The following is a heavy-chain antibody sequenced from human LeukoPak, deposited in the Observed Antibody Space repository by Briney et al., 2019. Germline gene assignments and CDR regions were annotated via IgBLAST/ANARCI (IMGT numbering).Heavy chain of an antibody. D-gene: IGHD3-22*01. CDR1: GGSISSYY. J-gene: IGHJ4*02. Sequence: SETLSLTCTVSGGSISSYYWSWIRQPPGKGLEWIGYIYYSGSTNYNPSLKSRVTISVDTSKNQFSLKLSSVTAADTAVYYCARSDYYGSSGYYDYWGQGTLVTVSS. CDR2: IYYSGST. CDR3: ARSDYYGSSGYYDY. V-gene: IGHV4-59*01.